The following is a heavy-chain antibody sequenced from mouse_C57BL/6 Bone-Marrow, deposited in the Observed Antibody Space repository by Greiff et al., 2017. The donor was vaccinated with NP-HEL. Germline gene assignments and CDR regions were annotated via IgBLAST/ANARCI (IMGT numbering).Heavy chain of an antibody. D-gene: IGHD4-1*01. Sequence: DVHLVESGEGLVKPGGSLKLSCAASGFTFSSYAMSWVRQTPEKRLEWVAYISSGGDYIYYADTVKGRFTISRDNARNTLYLQMSSLKSEDTAMYYCTRVTGTGENYCDYWGQGTTLTVSS. CDR2: ISSGGDYI. CDR3: TRVTGTGENYCDY. CDR1: GFTFSSYA. V-gene: IGHV5-9-1*02. J-gene: IGHJ2*01.